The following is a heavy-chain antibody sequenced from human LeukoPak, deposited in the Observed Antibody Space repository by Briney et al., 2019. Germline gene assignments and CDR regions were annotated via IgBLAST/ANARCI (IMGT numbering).Heavy chain of an antibody. Sequence: PGGSLRLSCAASGFTFSSYSMNWVRQAPGKGLEWVSSISSSSSYIYYADSVKGRFTISRDNAKNSLYLQMNSLRAEDTAVYYCARDELGIRTKFDYWGQGTLVTVSS. D-gene: IGHD7-27*01. CDR3: ARDELGIRTKFDY. J-gene: IGHJ4*02. CDR1: GFTFSSYS. CDR2: ISSSSSYI. V-gene: IGHV3-21*01.